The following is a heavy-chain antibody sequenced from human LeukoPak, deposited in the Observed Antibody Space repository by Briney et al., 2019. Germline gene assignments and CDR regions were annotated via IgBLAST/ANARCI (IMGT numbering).Heavy chain of an antibody. D-gene: IGHD3-10*01. J-gene: IGHJ4*02. V-gene: IGHV3-21*01. Sequence: GGSLRLSCAASGFTFSSYSMNWVRQAPGKGLEWVSSISSSSSYIYYADSVKGRFTISRDNAKNSLYLQMNSLRAEDTAVYYCARVKLDSGSYYSASFDYWGQGTLVTVSS. CDR3: ARVKLDSGSYYSASFDY. CDR2: ISSSSSYI. CDR1: GFTFSSYS.